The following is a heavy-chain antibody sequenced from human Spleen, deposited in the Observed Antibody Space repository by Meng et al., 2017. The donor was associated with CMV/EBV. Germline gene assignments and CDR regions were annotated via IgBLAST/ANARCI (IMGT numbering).Heavy chain of an antibody. Sequence: GESLKISCTAFGFTFSSYSMNWVRQAPGKGLEWVSSISSSSSYIYYADSVKGRFTISRDNAKNSLYLQMNSLRAEDTAVYYCARDANWNPDYWGQGTLVTVSS. V-gene: IGHV3-21*01. CDR2: ISSSSSYI. J-gene: IGHJ4*02. CDR1: GFTFSSYS. D-gene: IGHD1-1*01. CDR3: ARDANWNPDY.